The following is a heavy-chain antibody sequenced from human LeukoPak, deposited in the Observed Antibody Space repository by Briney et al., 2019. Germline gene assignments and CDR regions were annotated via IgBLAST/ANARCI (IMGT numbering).Heavy chain of an antibody. V-gene: IGHV3-33*01. D-gene: IGHD6-13*01. J-gene: IGHJ4*02. CDR1: GFTFSSYG. CDR2: IWYDGSNK. CDR3: ARVSQPAAGGFDY. Sequence: PGGSLRLSCAASGFTFSSYGMHWVCQAPGKGLEWVAVIWYDGSNKYYADSVKGRFTISRDNSKNTLYLQMNSLRAEDTAVYYCARVSQPAAGGFDYWGQGTLVTVSS.